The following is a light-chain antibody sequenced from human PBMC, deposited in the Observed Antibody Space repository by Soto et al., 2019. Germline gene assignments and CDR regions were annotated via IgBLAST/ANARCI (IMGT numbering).Light chain of an antibody. V-gene: IGKV1-39*01. CDR3: QQSYTSLART. CDR1: QGISIN. J-gene: IGKJ4*01. CDR2: GGA. Sequence: DIQLTQSPSSLSASVGDRVTITCRASQGISINLNWYQHKPGRAPKLLIFGGATLHTGVPPRFSGRGSGTSFTLTITSLQPEDFATYYCQQSYTSLARTFGGGTKVEI.